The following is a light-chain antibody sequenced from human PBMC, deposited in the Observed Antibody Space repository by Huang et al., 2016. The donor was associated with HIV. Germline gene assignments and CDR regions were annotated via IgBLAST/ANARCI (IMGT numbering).Light chain of an antibody. CDR2: DAS. CDR3: QQYNSYPWT. Sequence: DIQMTQSPSTLSASVGDRVTITCRASQSVSSWLAWYQQKPVKDPKLLIYDASSLESGVPSRFSGSGSGTEFTLTISSLQPDNFATYYCQQYNSYPWTFGQGTKVEIK. J-gene: IGKJ1*01. V-gene: IGKV1-5*01. CDR1: QSVSSW.